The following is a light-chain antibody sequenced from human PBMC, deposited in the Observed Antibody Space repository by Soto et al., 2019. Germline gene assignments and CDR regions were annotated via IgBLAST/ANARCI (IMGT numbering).Light chain of an antibody. J-gene: IGKJ1*01. CDR2: GAS. CDR3: QQYGSSGT. CDR1: QSVSNNY. Sequence: EIVLTQSPGSLYLSPGDRATLSCRASQSVSNNYLAWYQQKPGQAPRLLIYGASNRATGIPDRFSGSGSGTDFTLTISRLEPEDFAVYYCQQYGSSGTFGQGTKVDTK. V-gene: IGKV3-20*01.